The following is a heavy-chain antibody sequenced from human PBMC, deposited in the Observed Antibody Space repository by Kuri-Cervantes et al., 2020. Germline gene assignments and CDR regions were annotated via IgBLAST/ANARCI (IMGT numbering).Heavy chain of an antibody. CDR3: AREGPGGYYDFWSGRNHFDY. Sequence: GSLRLSCTVSGYSISSGYYWGWIRQPPGKGLEWIGSIYHSGSTYYNPSLKSRVTISVDTSKNQFSLKLSSVTAADTAVYYCAREGPGGYYDFWSGRNHFDYWGQGTLVTVSS. D-gene: IGHD3-3*01. CDR1: GYSISSGYY. CDR2: IYHSGST. V-gene: IGHV4-38-2*02. J-gene: IGHJ4*02.